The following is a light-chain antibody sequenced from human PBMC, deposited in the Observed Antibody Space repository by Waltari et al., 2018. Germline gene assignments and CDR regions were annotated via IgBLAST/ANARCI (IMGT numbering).Light chain of an antibody. V-gene: IGKV3-15*01. CDR1: QSVSPN. J-gene: IGKJ5*01. CDR3: QQYQNWPPIT. CDR2: STS. Sequence: ETVLTQSPATLSVSPGEAVTLSCRASQSVSPNLAWYTQKRGQAPRLLIYSTSTRAPGVPDRFWGSGSGTEFTLTITSLQSEDSAIYYCQQYQNWPPITFGQGTRLEIK.